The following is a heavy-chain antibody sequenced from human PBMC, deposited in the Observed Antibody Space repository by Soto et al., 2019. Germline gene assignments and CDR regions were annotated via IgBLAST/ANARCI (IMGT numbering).Heavy chain of an antibody. V-gene: IGHV3-33*01. J-gene: IGHJ5*02. CDR1: GFTFSSYG. D-gene: IGHD3-10*01. CDR2: IWYDGSNK. CDR3: ARDSEGWFDP. Sequence: QVQLVESGGGVVQPGRSLRLSCAASGFTFSSYGMHWVRQAPGKGLEWVAVIWYDGSNKYYTDSVKGRFTISRDNSKNTLYLQMNSLRAEDTAVYYCARDSEGWFDPWGKGTLVTVSS.